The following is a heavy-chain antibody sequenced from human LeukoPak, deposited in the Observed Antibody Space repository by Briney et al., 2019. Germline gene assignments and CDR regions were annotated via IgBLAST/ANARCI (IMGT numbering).Heavy chain of an antibody. Sequence: GGSLRLSCAASGFSVSRNFMSWVRQAPGKGLEWVSVIYSDERTYYADSVKGRFTISRDNSKNTLYAQMTRLRAEDTAVYYCARDPAYCSGGICYSNAFDMWGQGTKVTVSS. CDR1: GFSVSRNF. CDR2: IYSDERT. J-gene: IGHJ3*02. V-gene: IGHV3-66*01. D-gene: IGHD2-15*01. CDR3: ARDPAYCSGGICYSNAFDM.